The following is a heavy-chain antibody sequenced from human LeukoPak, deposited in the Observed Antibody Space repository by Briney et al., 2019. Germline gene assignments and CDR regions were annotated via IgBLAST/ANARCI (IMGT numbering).Heavy chain of an antibody. V-gene: IGHV3-74*01. CDR1: GFTFSTYW. CDR2: INSDGSGT. J-gene: IGHJ4*02. D-gene: IGHD5-18*01. Sequence: RGSLRLSCVTSGFTFSTYWMHWVRQVPGKGLVWVSRINSDGSGTTYADSVKGRFTISRGNAKNTVYLQMNSLRAEDTAVYYCARDGGLWLYYFDFWGQGTLVTVSS. CDR3: ARDGGLWLYYFDF.